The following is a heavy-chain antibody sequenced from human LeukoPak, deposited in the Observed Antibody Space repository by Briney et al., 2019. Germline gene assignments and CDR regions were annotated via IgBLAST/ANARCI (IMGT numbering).Heavy chain of an antibody. CDR1: GFTFDDYA. CDR2: ISWNSGSI. J-gene: IGHJ6*02. D-gene: IGHD3-10*01. Sequence: GRSLRLSCAASGFTFDDYAMHWFRQAPGKGLEWVSGISWNSGSIGYADSVKGRFTISRDNAKNSLYLQMNSLRAEDTALYYCAKGKTDYYGSGSSRRSRGYYYGMDVWGQGTTVTVSS. V-gene: IGHV3-9*01. CDR3: AKGKTDYYGSGSSRRSRGYYYGMDV.